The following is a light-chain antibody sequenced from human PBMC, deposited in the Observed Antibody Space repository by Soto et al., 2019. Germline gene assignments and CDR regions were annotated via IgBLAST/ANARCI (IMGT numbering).Light chain of an antibody. CDR2: GAS. CDR3: QQYNNWPLA. V-gene: IGKV3-15*01. J-gene: IGKJ4*01. CDR1: QSVSSN. Sequence: EIVMTQSPATLSVSPGERATLSCRASQSVSSNLAWYQQKPGQAPRLLIYGASTRATGIPARFSGSGSGTEFTLTISSLLSGDFAVYYCQQYNNWPLAFGGGTKVEIK.